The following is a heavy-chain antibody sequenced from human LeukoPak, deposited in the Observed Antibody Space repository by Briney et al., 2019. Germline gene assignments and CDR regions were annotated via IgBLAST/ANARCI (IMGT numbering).Heavy chain of an antibody. CDR2: IYHSGST. CDR1: GYSVRSGYY. CDR3: ARVKLTYYYDSSGYCDY. Sequence: SETLSLTCTVSGYSVRSGYYWGWIRQPPGKGLEWIGSIYHSGSTYYNPSLKSRVTISVDTSKNQFSLKLSSVTAADTAVYYCARVKLTYYYDSSGYCDYWGQGTLVTVSS. D-gene: IGHD3-22*01. J-gene: IGHJ4*02. V-gene: IGHV4-38-2*02.